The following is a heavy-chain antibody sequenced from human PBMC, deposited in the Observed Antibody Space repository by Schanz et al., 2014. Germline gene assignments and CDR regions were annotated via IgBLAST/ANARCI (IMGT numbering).Heavy chain of an antibody. CDR2: ISSILGIP. Sequence: QVQLVQSGAEVKKPGSSVKVSCKASGGTFSSYTISWVRQAPGQGLEWMGRISSILGIPNYAQKFQGRVSITADRSTSTHYMDLSSLKSEDTAVYCCARGYCYSRTDFWGQGTLVTVSS. CDR3: ARGYCYSRTDF. J-gene: IGHJ4*02. D-gene: IGHD2-15*01. V-gene: IGHV1-69*02. CDR1: GGTFSSYT.